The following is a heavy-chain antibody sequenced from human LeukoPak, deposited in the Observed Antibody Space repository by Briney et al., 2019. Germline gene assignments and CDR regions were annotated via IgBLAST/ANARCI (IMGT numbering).Heavy chain of an antibody. D-gene: IGHD3-3*01. CDR2: IYYSGST. V-gene: IGHV4-31*03. CDR3: ARVARYDFWSGYYGSGPDY. Sequence: SSETLSLTCTVSGGSISSGGYYWSWIRQHPGKGLEWIGYIYYSGSTYYNPSLKSRVTISVDTSKNQFSLKLSSVTAADTAVYYCARVARYDFWSGYYGSGPDYWGQGTLVTVSS. CDR1: GGSISSGGYY. J-gene: IGHJ4*02.